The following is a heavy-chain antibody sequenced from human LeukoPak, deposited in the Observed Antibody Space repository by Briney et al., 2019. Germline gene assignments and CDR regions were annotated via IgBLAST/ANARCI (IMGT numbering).Heavy chain of an antibody. CDR2: FDPEDGET. D-gene: IGHD1-20*01. CDR3: ATDQENNWNPRAAFDI. J-gene: IGHJ3*02. V-gene: IGHV1-24*01. CDR1: GYTLTELS. Sequence: ASVKVSCKVSGYTLTELSMHWVRQAPGKGLEWMRGFDPEDGETIYAQKFQGRVTMTEDTSTDTAYMELSSLRSEDTAVYYCATDQENNWNPRAAFDIWGQGTMVTVSS.